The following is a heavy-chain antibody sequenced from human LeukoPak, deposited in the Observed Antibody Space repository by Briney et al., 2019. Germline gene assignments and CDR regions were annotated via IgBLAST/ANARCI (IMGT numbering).Heavy chain of an antibody. D-gene: IGHD2-2*01. J-gene: IGHJ3*02. CDR1: GGSISSSYSY. V-gene: IGHV4-39*07. CDR2: IYYSGST. Sequence: SETLSLTCTVSGGSISSSYSYWGWIRQPPGKGLEWIGNIYYSGSTYYSPSLTSRVTVSVDTSENQFSLKLSSVTAADTAVYYCARGLVRYAFDIWGQGTMVTVSS. CDR3: ARGLVRYAFDI.